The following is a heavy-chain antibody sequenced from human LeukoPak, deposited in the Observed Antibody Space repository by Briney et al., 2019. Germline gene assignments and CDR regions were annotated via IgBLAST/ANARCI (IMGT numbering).Heavy chain of an antibody. CDR2: ISSGGSTI. Sequence: GGSLRLSCAASGFSFSSYEMNWVRQAPGKGLERVSYISSGGSTIYYADSVKGRFTISRDNAKNSLYLQMNSLRAEDTAVYYCAREGLRSGYSSDYWGQGTLVTVSS. D-gene: IGHD5-24*01. CDR1: GFSFSSYE. CDR3: AREGLRSGYSSDY. V-gene: IGHV3-48*03. J-gene: IGHJ4*02.